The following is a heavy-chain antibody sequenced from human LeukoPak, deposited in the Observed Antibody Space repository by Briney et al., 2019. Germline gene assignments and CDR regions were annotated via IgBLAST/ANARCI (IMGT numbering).Heavy chain of an antibody. Sequence: GGSLRLSCAGSGFTFNNYAMSWVRQAPGKGLEWVSGFAMIDDIIHYVGSVKGRFTISRDNAKNSLYLQMNSLRDEDTAVYYCARYDFWSPAGFDPWGQGTLVTVSS. CDR1: GFTFNNYA. CDR3: ARYDFWSPAGFDP. V-gene: IGHV3-23*05. D-gene: IGHD3-3*01. J-gene: IGHJ5*02. CDR2: FAMIDDII.